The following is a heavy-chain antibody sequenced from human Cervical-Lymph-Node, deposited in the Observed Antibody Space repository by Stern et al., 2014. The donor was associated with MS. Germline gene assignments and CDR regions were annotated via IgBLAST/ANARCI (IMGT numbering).Heavy chain of an antibody. Sequence: QMQLVQSGPEVKQPGTSVKVSCKASGFTFTSSAVQWVRQARGQRLEWIGWIVVGSGNTNYAQKFQERVTITRDMSTSTAYMELSSLRSEDTAVYYCAADVTNTIFGVVPPDYWGQGTLVTVSS. J-gene: IGHJ4*02. CDR1: GFTFTSSA. CDR2: IVVGSGNT. V-gene: IGHV1-58*01. CDR3: AADVTNTIFGVVPPDY. D-gene: IGHD3-3*01.